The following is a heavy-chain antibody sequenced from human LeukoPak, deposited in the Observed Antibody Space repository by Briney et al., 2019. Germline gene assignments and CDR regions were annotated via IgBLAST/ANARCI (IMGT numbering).Heavy chain of an antibody. CDR3: ARDLAPDIAAAGTVDAFDI. CDR1: GYTFTGYY. Sequence: ASVKVSCKASGYTFTGYYMHWVRQAPGRGLEWMGWISPNSGGTNYAQKFQGWVTMTRDTSISTAYMELSRLRSDDTAVYYCARDLAPDIAAAGTVDAFDIWGQGTMVTVSS. J-gene: IGHJ3*02. V-gene: IGHV1-2*04. D-gene: IGHD6-13*01. CDR2: ISPNSGGT.